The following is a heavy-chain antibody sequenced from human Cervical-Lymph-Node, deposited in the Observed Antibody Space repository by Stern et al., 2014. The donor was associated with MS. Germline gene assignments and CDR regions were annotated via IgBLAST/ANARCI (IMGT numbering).Heavy chain of an antibody. Sequence: QITLKESGPTLVKPTQTLTLTCTFSGFSLSASGVSVGWIRQPPGKALEWLALISWDDDKRYSPSLKRRLTITKDTSKNQVVLTMTNMDPVDTATFYCARGNSTGYYRDWFDPWGQGTLVTVSS. CDR2: ISWDDDK. CDR1: GFSLSASGVS. CDR3: ARGNSTGYYRDWFDP. D-gene: IGHD6-19*01. V-gene: IGHV2-5*02. J-gene: IGHJ5*02.